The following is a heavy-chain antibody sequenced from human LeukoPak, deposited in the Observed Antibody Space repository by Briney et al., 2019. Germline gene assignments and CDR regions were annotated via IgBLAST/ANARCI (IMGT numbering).Heavy chain of an antibody. CDR1: GFTFSNYW. V-gene: IGHV3-74*01. J-gene: IGHJ4*02. D-gene: IGHD3-10*01. Sequence: PGGSLRLSCAASGFTFSNYWMHWVRQAPGEGLVWVSLINSDGSTTSYADSVKGRFTISRDNAKDTVYLQMNNLRVDDTAVYYCARDYSGSPDQWGRGTLITVSS. CDR2: INSDGSTT. CDR3: ARDYSGSPDQ.